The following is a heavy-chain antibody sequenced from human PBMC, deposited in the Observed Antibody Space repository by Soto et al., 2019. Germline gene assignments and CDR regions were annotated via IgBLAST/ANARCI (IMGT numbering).Heavy chain of an antibody. CDR3: ARPIDYCSSTSCSDY. CDR2: IYYSGST. J-gene: IGHJ4*02. V-gene: IGHV4-39*01. D-gene: IGHD2-2*01. Sequence: SETLSLTCTVSGGSISSSIYYWGWIRQPPGKGLEWIGSIYYSGSTYYNPSLKSRVTISVDTSKNQFSLKLSSVTAADTAVYYCARPIDYCSSTSCSDYWGQGTLVTVSS. CDR1: GGSISSSIYY.